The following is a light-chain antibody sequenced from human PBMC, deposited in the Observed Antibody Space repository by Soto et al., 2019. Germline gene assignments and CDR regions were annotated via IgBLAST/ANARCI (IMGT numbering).Light chain of an antibody. CDR1: QSVSSSY. Sequence: EIVLTQSPGTLSLSPGERATLSCRASQSVSSSYLAWYQQKPGQAPRLLIYGASSRATGIPDRFSGSGSGTDFTLTISRLEPEDWAVYYCQQYRSSPRTFGKGTNQEIK. J-gene: IGKJ2*01. CDR3: QQYRSSPRT. CDR2: GAS. V-gene: IGKV3-20*01.